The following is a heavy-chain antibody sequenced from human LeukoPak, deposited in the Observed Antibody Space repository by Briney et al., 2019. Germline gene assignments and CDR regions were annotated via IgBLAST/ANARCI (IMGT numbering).Heavy chain of an antibody. J-gene: IGHJ4*02. Sequence: EASVKVSCKASGYTFTGYYMHWVRQAPGQGLEWMGWINPNSGVTNYAQKFQGRVTMTRDTSISTAYMELSRLRSDDPAVYYCARDLAVAGTSYFDYWGQGTLVTVSS. V-gene: IGHV1-2*02. CDR1: GYTFTGYY. D-gene: IGHD6-19*01. CDR2: INPNSGVT. CDR3: ARDLAVAGTSYFDY.